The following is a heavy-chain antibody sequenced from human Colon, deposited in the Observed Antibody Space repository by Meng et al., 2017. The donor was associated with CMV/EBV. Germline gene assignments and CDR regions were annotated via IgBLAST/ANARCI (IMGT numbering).Heavy chain of an antibody. CDR1: GFTFSNYA. CDR2: VGGSGGSK. D-gene: IGHD3-22*01. Sequence: GGSLRLSCVASGFTFSNYAMSWVRQAPGKGLEWVSGVGGSGGSKFNADSVKGRFTISKDNSKNTLYPQMDSLRAEDTAVYYCAKASDHYYDFYFDSWGQGTLVTVSS. CDR3: AKASDHYYDFYFDS. J-gene: IGHJ4*02. V-gene: IGHV3-23*01.